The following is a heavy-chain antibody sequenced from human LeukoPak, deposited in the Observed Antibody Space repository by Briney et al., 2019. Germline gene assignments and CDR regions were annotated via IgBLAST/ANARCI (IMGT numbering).Heavy chain of an antibody. J-gene: IGHJ6*02. CDR2: IYYSGST. CDR3: ARQPYSSSWPYYYYGMDV. D-gene: IGHD6-13*01. CDR1: GGSISSSSYY. V-gene: IGHV4-39*01. Sequence: SETLSLTCTVSGGSISSSSYYWGWIRQPPGKGLEWIGSIYYSGSTYYNPSLKSRVTISVDTSKNQFSLKLGSVTAADTAVYYCARQPYSSSWPYYYYGMDVWGQGTTVTVSS.